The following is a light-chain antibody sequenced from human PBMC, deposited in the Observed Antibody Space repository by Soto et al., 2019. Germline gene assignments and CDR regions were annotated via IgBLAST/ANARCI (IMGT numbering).Light chain of an antibody. V-gene: IGKV3-20*01. CDR2: GAS. CDR3: HQYGSSPLT. Sequence: EIVLTQSPGTLSLSPGERATLSCRASQSVSSSYLAWYQQKPGQAPSLLIYGASSRATGIPDRFSGSGSGTDFTLTISRLEPEDFAVYYCHQYGSSPLTFGGGTKVDIK. J-gene: IGKJ4*01. CDR1: QSVSSSY.